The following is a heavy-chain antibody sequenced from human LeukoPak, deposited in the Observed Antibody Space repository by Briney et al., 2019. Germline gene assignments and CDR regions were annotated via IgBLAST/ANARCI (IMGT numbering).Heavy chain of an antibody. V-gene: IGHV4-30-2*01. D-gene: IGHD5-18*01. CDR1: GGSISSGGYS. Sequence: NASETLSLTCAVSGGSISSGGYSWSWIRQPPGKGLEWIGYIYHSGSTYYNPSLKSRVTISVDRSKNQFSLKLSSVTAADTAVYYCARGRSIQLWGLGYFDLWGRGTLVTVSS. CDR2: IYHSGST. CDR3: ARGRSIQLWGLGYFDL. J-gene: IGHJ2*01.